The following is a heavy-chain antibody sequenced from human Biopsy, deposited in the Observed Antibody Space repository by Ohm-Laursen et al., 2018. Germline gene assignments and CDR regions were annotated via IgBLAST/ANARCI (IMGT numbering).Heavy chain of an antibody. CDR1: GVSISSYF. D-gene: IGHD3-22*01. Sequence: GTLSLTCTVSGVSISSYFWSWIRQPLGQGLEWLGYVSYSGNTKYNPSLKSRVIISADTSKNQFSLKLSFVTAADTAMYYCAAYYYDSSGYFYAFHYWGQGTLVTVSS. V-gene: IGHV4-59*08. CDR2: VSYSGNT. CDR3: AAYYYDSSGYFYAFHY. J-gene: IGHJ4*02.